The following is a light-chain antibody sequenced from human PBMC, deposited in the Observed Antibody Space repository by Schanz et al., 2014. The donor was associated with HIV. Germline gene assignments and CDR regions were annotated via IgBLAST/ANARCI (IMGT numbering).Light chain of an antibody. CDR3: QQYNSDSIT. CDR1: QSVSSW. Sequence: DIHMTQSPSTLSASVGDRVTITCRASQSVSSWLAWYQQKPGRAPKLLINEASNVQSGVPSRFSGSGSGTDFTLTISSLQSDDFATYYCQQYNSDSITFGQGTRLEIK. CDR2: EAS. J-gene: IGKJ5*01. V-gene: IGKV1-5*03.